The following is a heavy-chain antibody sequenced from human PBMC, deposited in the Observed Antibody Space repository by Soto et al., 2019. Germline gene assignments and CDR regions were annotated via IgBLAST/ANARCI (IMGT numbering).Heavy chain of an antibody. J-gene: IGHJ6*02. V-gene: IGHV1-69*06. CDR2: IIPIFGTA. Sequence: SVKVSCKASGGTFSSYAISWVRQAPGQGLEWMGGIIPIFGTANYAQKFQGRVTITADKSTSTAYMELSSLRSEDTAVYYCAGHGGAIFGVAWGGYYYGMDVWGQGTTVTVSS. CDR3: AGHGGAIFGVAWGGYYYGMDV. CDR1: GGTFSSYA. D-gene: IGHD3-3*01.